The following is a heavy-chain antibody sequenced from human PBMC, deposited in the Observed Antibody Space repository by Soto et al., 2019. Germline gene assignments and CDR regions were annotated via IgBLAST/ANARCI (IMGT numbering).Heavy chain of an antibody. D-gene: IGHD4-4*01. J-gene: IGHJ6*02. CDR2: ISGSAGSA. CDR3: ANADYGNYLFYYYGMDV. V-gene: IGHV3-23*01. Sequence: GGSLRLSCAASGFTFSTYAMSWFRQAPGKGLEWVSGISGSAGSAYYADSVKGRFTISRDNSRNTLCLQMNSLRAEDTAIYYCANADYGNYLFYYYGMDVWGQGTTVTVSS. CDR1: GFTFSTYA.